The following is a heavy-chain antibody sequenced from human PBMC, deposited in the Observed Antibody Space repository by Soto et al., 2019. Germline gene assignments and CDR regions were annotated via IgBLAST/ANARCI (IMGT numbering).Heavy chain of an antibody. J-gene: IGHJ6*02. Sequence: SETLSLTCTVSGGSTSSYYWSWIRQPPGKGLEWIGYIYYSGSTNYNPSLKSRVTISVDTSKNQFSLKLSSVTAADTAVYYCAREGSRDGYNFSGPYYYYGMDVWGQGTTVTVSS. D-gene: IGHD5-12*01. CDR2: IYYSGST. V-gene: IGHV4-59*01. CDR3: AREGSRDGYNFSGPYYYYGMDV. CDR1: GGSTSSYY.